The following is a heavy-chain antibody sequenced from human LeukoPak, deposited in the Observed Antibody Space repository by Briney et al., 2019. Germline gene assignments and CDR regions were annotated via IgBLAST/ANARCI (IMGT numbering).Heavy chain of an antibody. CDR1: GFTFSSYS. CDR2: ISYDGSNK. D-gene: IGHD3-22*01. J-gene: IGHJ4*02. CDR3: ARGGVRYYDSSGYYYSMTAHYFDY. Sequence: GGSLRLSCAASGFTFSSYSMHWVRQTPGKGLEWVAIISYDGSNKYYADSVKGRFTISRDNSENTLYLQMNSLRAEDTAVYYCARGGVRYYDSSGYYYSMTAHYFDYWGQGTLVTVSS. V-gene: IGHV3-30-3*01.